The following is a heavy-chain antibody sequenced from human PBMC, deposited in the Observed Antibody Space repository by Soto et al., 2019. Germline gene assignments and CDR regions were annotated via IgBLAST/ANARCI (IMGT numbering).Heavy chain of an antibody. V-gene: IGHV3-7*01. CDR3: ARASWDSSGFYPYYFDD. J-gene: IGHJ4*01. D-gene: IGHD3-22*01. Sequence: GESLKISCAASGFTFSSYWMSWVRQAPGKGLEWVANIKQDGSEKKYVDSVKRRFTISRDNAKNSQYLQMNSLRAEDTAMYYCARASWDSSGFYPYYFDDWGHVTLVTVS. CDR2: IKQDGSEK. CDR1: GFTFSSYW.